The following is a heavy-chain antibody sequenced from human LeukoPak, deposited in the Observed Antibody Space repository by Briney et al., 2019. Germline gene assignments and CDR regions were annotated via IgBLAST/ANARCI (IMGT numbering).Heavy chain of an antibody. J-gene: IGHJ4*02. CDR1: GGSISSGGYY. CDR2: IYHSGST. V-gene: IGHV4-30-4*01. Sequence: SETLSLTCTVSGGSISSGGYYWSWIRQPPGTGLEWIGYIYHSGSTSNNPSLKSRATISVDTSKNQFSLKLTSVTAADTAVYYCARRGFWSGHYDYWGQGTLVTVSS. D-gene: IGHD3-3*01. CDR3: ARRGFWSGHYDY.